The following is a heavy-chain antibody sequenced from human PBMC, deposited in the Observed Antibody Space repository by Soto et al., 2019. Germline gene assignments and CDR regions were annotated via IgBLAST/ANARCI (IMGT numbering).Heavy chain of an antibody. CDR2: IIPIFGTA. Sequence: SVKVSCKASGGTFSSYAISWVRQAPGQGLEWMGGIIPIFGTANYAQKFQGRVTITADEPTSTAYMELSSLRSEDTAVYYCARVVGATTFDYYYYGMDVWGQGTTVTVSS. D-gene: IGHD1-26*01. CDR3: ARVVGATTFDYYYYGMDV. V-gene: IGHV1-69*13. CDR1: GGTFSSYA. J-gene: IGHJ6*02.